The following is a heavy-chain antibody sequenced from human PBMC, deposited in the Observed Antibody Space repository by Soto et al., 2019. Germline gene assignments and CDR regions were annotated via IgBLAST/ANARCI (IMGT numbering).Heavy chain of an antibody. CDR3: ARLRPYYDSSGYYYYHFDY. D-gene: IGHD3-22*01. Sequence: PGESLKISCKGPGYSFTSYWISWVRQMPGKGLEWMGRIDPSDSYTDYSPSFQGHVTISADKSISTAYLQWSSLKASDTAMYYCARLRPYYDSSGYYYYHFDYWGQGTLVTVSS. V-gene: IGHV5-10-1*01. CDR2: IDPSDSYT. J-gene: IGHJ4*02. CDR1: GYSFTSYW.